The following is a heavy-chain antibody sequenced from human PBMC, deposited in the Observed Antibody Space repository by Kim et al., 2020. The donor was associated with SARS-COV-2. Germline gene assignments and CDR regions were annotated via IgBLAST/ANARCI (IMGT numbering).Heavy chain of an antibody. D-gene: IGHD2-2*02. V-gene: IGHV4-34*01. CDR3: ARGRAGVVPAPILGLGPHYVYFIMDV. J-gene: IGHJ6*02. Sequence: SETLSLTCAVYSGSFSGHYWSWIRQPPGKGLEWIGKIHESGSANYNPSLMSRVSISIDGSKNQFSLKLSSVTAADTGFYYCARGRAGVVPAPILGLGPHYVYFIMDVWGHGTTVTVSS. CDR1: SGSFSGHY. CDR2: IHESGSA.